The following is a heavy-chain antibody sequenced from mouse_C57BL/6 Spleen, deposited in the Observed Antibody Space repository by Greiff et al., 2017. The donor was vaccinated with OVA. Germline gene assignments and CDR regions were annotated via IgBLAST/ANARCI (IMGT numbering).Heavy chain of an antibody. CDR2: ILPGSGST. Sequence: QVQLQQSGAELMKPGASVKLSCKATGYTFTGYWIEWVNPRPFHCLAWIGEILPGSGSTNYNEKFKGKATFTADTSSNTAYMQLSSLTTEDSAIYYCALDSSGYSFAYWGQGTLVTVSA. CDR1: GYTFTGYW. V-gene: IGHV1-9*01. D-gene: IGHD3-2*02. J-gene: IGHJ3*01. CDR3: ALDSSGYSFAY.